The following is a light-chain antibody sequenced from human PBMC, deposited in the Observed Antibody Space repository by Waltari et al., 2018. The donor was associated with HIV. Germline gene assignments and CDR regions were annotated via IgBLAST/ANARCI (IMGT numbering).Light chain of an antibody. Sequence: QSVLTQPPSASATPGQRVTISCSGSSPNIGSNFVYWYQQPPGGTPTPCIYRDKHRPSGTPDRFSASKSGTSASLAISGLRSEDEGHYYCAAWDDTLSGRVFGGGTKVTVL. V-gene: IGLV1-47*01. J-gene: IGLJ3*02. CDR3: AAWDDTLSGRV. CDR1: SPNIGSNF. CDR2: RDK.